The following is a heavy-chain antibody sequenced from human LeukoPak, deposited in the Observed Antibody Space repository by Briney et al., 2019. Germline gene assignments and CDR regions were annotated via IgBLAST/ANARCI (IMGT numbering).Heavy chain of an antibody. Sequence: GGSLRLSCAASGFSLWRHYMNWVRQAPGKGLEWVALSYSGGSTYYADSVKGRFTISRDNSKNMLYLEMNSLRVEDSAVYYCARGPDVDGYIHAPFDSWGQETLVTASS. J-gene: IGHJ4*02. CDR2: SYSGGST. CDR1: GFSLWRHY. V-gene: IGHV3-53*01. CDR3: ARGPDVDGYIHAPFDS. D-gene: IGHD5-24*01.